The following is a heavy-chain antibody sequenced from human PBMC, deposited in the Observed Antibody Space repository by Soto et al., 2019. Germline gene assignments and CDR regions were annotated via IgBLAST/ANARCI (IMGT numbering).Heavy chain of an antibody. CDR1: VGSMNSHF. CDR3: ARQRYGSGSAVGMDG. V-gene: IGHV4-4*07. CDR2: VHISGLT. D-gene: IGHD3-10*01. Sequence: PSETLSLTCTVSVGSMNSHFWSWIRQPAGKGLEWIGHVHISGLTTYNPSLKSRVTISVDTSKNQFSLKLSSVTAADTAVYYCARQRYGSGSAVGMDGWGQGNTVTV. J-gene: IGHJ6*02.